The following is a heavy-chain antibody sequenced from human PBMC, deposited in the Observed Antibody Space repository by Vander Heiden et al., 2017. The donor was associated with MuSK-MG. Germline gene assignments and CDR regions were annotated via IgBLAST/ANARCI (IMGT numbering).Heavy chain of an antibody. CDR3: ARDEGGRAAAGSLDY. J-gene: IGHJ4*02. Sequence: QVQLVESGGGVVQDGRSLRLSCAASGFTFTSYAMHWVRQAPGKGLEWVEVISYDGSNKYYADSVKGRFTISRDKSKNTLYRQMNSLRAEDTAVYYCARDEGGRAAAGSLDYWGQGTLVTVSS. CDR2: ISYDGSNK. V-gene: IGHV3-30-3*01. CDR1: GFTFTSYA. D-gene: IGHD6-13*01.